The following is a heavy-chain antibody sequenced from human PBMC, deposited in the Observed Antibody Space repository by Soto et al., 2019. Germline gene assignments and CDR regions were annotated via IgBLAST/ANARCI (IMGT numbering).Heavy chain of an antibody. CDR3: ARAFLVPALQKRKPGAFDI. J-gene: IGHJ3*02. CDR2: INSDGSST. V-gene: IGHV3-74*01. D-gene: IGHD2-2*01. Sequence: GGSLRLSCAASGFIFSSYWMHWVRQAPGKGLVWVSRINSDGSSTSYADSVKGRFTISRDNAKNTLYLQMNSLRAEDTAVYYCARAFLVPALQKRKPGAFDIWGQGTMVTVSS. CDR1: GFIFSSYW.